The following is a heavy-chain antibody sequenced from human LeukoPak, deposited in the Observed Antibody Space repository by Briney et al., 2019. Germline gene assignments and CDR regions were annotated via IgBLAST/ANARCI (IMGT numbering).Heavy chain of an antibody. CDR1: GYTFTGYY. V-gene: IGHV1-2*02. J-gene: IGHJ4*02. CDR2: INPNSGGT. D-gene: IGHD3-22*01. Sequence: ASVKVSCKASGYTFTGYYMHWVRQAPGQGLEWMGWINPNSGGTNYAQKFQGRVTMTRDMSISTAYMELSRLRSDDTAVYYCARTYYYDSSGYLKPFGYWGQGTLVTVSS. CDR3: ARTYYYDSSGYLKPFGY.